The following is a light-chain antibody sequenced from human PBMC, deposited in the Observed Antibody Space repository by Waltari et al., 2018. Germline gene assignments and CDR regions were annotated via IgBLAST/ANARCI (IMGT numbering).Light chain of an antibody. CDR1: QSVSSN. CDR3: QQYNNWPPMYT. Sequence: ETVMTQSPATLSVSPGERATLSCRASQSVSSNLAWYQQQPGQAHRLLISGSSTRATGSPARFSVSGSGTEFTLTISSLQSEDFAVYYCQQYNNWPPMYTFGQGTKLEI. V-gene: IGKV3-15*01. CDR2: GSS. J-gene: IGKJ2*01.